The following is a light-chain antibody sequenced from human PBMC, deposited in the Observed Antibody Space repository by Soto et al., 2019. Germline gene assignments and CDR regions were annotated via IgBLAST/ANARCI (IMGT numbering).Light chain of an antibody. CDR3: GSYTSSTTWV. J-gene: IGLJ3*02. V-gene: IGLV2-14*03. Sequence: QSALTQPASVSGSPGQSVTISCTGTSSDIGRYNYVSWYQQFPGKAPQLIIYEVANRPSGVSDRFSGSKSGNTASLTISGLQAEDEADYHCGSYTSSTTWVFGGGTQLTVL. CDR2: EVA. CDR1: SSDIGRYNY.